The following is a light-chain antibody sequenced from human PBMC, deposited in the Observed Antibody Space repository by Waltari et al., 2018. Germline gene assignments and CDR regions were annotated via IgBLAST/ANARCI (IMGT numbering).Light chain of an antibody. CDR1: SSDVGGYNF. CDR2: EVS. CDR3: CSYTSSSSYV. V-gene: IGLV2-14*01. J-gene: IGLJ1*01. Sequence: QSALTQPASVSGSPGQSITVSCTGSSSDVGGYNFVSWYQQHPGKAPKPIIYEVSNRPSGVSNRFAGSKSGNTASLTISGLQTEDEADYYCCSYTSSSSYVFGTGTTVTVL.